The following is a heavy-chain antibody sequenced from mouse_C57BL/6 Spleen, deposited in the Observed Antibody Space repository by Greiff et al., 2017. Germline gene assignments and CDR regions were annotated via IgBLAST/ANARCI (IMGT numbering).Heavy chain of an antibody. Sequence: VQLQESGAELVKPGASVKISCKASGYAFSSYWMNWVKQRPGKGLEWIGQIYPGDGDTNYNGKFTGKAPLTVDTSSSTAYMQLSSLASEDSADYFRARGERSDDWGQGTTLTVSS. CDR1: GYAFSSYW. CDR3: ARGERSDD. J-gene: IGHJ2*01. CDR2: IYPGDGDT. V-gene: IGHV1-80*01.